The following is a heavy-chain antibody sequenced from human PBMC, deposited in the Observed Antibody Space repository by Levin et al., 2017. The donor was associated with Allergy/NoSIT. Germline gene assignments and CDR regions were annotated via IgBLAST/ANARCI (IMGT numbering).Heavy chain of an antibody. Sequence: GKSLKISCAASGFTFSSYVMSWVRQAPGKGLEWVSGVSGGGGATYYADSVKGRFTISRDNSKNTLYLQMNSLRAEDTAVYYCAKVSHYYYYMDVWGKGTTVTVSS. V-gene: IGHV3-23*01. CDR3: AKVSHYYYYMDV. CDR2: VSGGGGAT. J-gene: IGHJ6*03. CDR1: GFTFSSYV.